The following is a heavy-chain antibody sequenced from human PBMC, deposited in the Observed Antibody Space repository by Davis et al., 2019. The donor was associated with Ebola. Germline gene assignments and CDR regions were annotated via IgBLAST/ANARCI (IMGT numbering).Heavy chain of an antibody. Sequence: GESLKISCAASGFSFHYYGMYWVRQAPGKGLEWVSSVNSPSNYIYYADSVKGRFTISRDNAKNSVYLQMNSLRAEDTAVYYCARDSGIFGDYYFDSWGQGTLVTVSS. CDR1: GFSFHYYG. V-gene: IGHV3-21*01. J-gene: IGHJ4*02. D-gene: IGHD3-10*02. CDR3: ARDSGIFGDYYFDS. CDR2: VNSPSNYI.